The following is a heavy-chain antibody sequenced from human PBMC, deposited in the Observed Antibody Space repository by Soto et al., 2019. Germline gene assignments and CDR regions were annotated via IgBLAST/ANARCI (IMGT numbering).Heavy chain of an antibody. V-gene: IGHV3-11*01. CDR2: ISSRDRAM. CDR3: AREMATSGWFQNYYYLGMDV. Sequence: QVQLVESGGGLVKPGGSLRLSCAASGFTFKDYYMSWIRQAPGRGLEWIAYISSRDRAMYAGSVQGRFTISRDNANSSLFLQMNSLRADDTAVYYCAREMATSGWFQNYYYLGMDVWGQGTTVTVSS. CDR1: GFTFKDYY. D-gene: IGHD6-19*01. J-gene: IGHJ6*02.